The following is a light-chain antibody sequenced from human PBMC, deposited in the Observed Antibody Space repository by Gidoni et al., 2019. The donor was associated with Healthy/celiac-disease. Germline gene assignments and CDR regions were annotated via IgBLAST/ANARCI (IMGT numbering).Light chain of an antibody. Sequence: DIQMTQSPSTLSASVGDRVTITCRASQSISSWLAWYQQKPGKAPKLLIYDASSLESGVPSRFSGSGSGTEFTLTISSLQPDDLATYYCQQYNSYSPSTFGQGTKLEIK. J-gene: IGKJ2*02. CDR2: DAS. V-gene: IGKV1-5*01. CDR1: QSISSW. CDR3: QQYNSYSPST.